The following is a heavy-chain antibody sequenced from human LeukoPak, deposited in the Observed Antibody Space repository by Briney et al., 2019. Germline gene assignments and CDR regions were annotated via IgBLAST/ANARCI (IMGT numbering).Heavy chain of an antibody. J-gene: IGHJ4*02. CDR3: ARGPPYIVVVTAIGFFDY. Sequence: SETLSLTCTVSGGSISSSSYYWGWIRQPPGKGLEWIGSIYYSGSTYYNPSLKSPVTISVDTSKNQFSLKLSSVTAADTAVYYCARGPPYIVVVTAIGFFDYWGQGTLVTVSS. CDR1: GGSISSSSYY. V-gene: IGHV4-39*07. D-gene: IGHD2-21*02. CDR2: IYYSGST.